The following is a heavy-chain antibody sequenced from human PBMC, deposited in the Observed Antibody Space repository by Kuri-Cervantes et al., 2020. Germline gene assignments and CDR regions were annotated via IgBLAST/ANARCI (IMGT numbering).Heavy chain of an antibody. V-gene: IGHV3-74*01. D-gene: IGHD1-1*01. CDR1: GFTLSRYA. CDR3: ARGWIPDDSVVH. Sequence: GGSLRLSCVASGFTLSRYAMSWVRQAPGKGLVWVSRINSDGSTTEYADSVKVRFTISRDNAKNTVSLQMNSLRAEDTAVYYCARGWIPDDSVVHWGQGTLVTVSS. CDR2: INSDGSTT. J-gene: IGHJ4*02.